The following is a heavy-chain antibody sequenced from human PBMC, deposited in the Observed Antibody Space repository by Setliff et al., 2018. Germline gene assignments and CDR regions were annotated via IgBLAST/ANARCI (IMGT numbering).Heavy chain of an antibody. CDR1: GDSISSSSYY. CDR3: ARTGTYRYFDY. CDR2: IYYRGDT. J-gene: IGHJ4*02. V-gene: IGHV4-39*01. Sequence: PSETLSLTCSVSGDSISSSSYYWGWIRQPPGKGLEWIGRIYYRGDTYYNASLKSRLTLSVDTSKNQVSLNLRSVTAADTAVYYCARTGTYRYFDYWGQGTQVTVSS. D-gene: IGHD1-1*01.